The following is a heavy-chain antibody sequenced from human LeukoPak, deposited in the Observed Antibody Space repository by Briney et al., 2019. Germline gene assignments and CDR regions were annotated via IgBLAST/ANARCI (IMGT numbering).Heavy chain of an antibody. V-gene: IGHV4-59*01. D-gene: IGHD3-10*01. CDR1: GGSISRYY. J-gene: IGHJ4*02. CDR3: ARGYYGSGSYYSFDY. Sequence: SETLSLTCTVSGGSISRYYWSWIRQPPGKGLEWIGYIYYSGSTNYNPSFKSRVTISVDTSKNQFSLKLSSVTAADTAVYYCARGYYGSGSYYSFDYWGQGTLVTVSS. CDR2: IYYSGST.